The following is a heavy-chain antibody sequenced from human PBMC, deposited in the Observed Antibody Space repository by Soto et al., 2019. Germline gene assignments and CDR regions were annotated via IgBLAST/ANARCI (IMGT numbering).Heavy chain of an antibody. J-gene: IGHJ6*03. Sequence: QLQLQESGPGLVKPSETLSLTCTVSGGPISSSSYYWGWIRQPPGKGLEWIGSIYYSGSTYYNPSLKSRVTISVDTSKNQFSLKLSSVTAADTAVYYCARHNSLGRYYYMDVWGKGTTVTVSS. CDR3: ARHNSLGRYYYMDV. V-gene: IGHV4-39*01. CDR1: GGPISSSSYY. D-gene: IGHD5-18*01. CDR2: IYYSGST.